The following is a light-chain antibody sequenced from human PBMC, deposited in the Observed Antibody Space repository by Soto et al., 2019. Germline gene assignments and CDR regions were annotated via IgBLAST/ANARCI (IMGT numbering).Light chain of an antibody. V-gene: IGKV1-5*03. CDR3: QQYNSYPYT. J-gene: IGKJ2*01. CDR2: KAS. Sequence: DIQMTQSPSTLSASVGDRVTITCRASQSISSWLAWYQQKPGKAPKHLIYKASRLESGVPARFSGSGSGTEFTLTINSLQPDDFAPDYCQQYNSYPYTFGRGTKLEIK. CDR1: QSISSW.